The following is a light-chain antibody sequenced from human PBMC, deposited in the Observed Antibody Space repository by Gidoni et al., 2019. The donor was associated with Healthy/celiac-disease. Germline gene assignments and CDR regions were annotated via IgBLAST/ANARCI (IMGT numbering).Light chain of an antibody. J-gene: IGLJ2*01. CDR2: RNN. CDR1: SSNIGSHY. Sequence: SVLTQPPSASGPPGQRVTISCSGSSSNIGSHYVYWYQQLTGTAPKLLIYRNNQRPSGVPDRFSGSKSGTSASLASSGLRSEDEADYYCAAWDDSLSGVVFGGGTKLTVL. V-gene: IGLV1-47*01. CDR3: AAWDDSLSGVV.